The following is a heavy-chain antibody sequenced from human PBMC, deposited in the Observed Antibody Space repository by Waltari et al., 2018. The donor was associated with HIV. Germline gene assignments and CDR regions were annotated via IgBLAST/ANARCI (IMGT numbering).Heavy chain of an antibody. D-gene: IGHD1-26*01. V-gene: IGHV1-18*01. Sequence: QVQLLQSANEVKKPGASVKVSCKALGYTFTSYGITWVRQTPGRGLEWVGWISAYSGKTDYAQKFQGRLMMTTDTSTSTAYMELRGLRPDDTAVYYCARDKGASGSFTSEYLQHWGQGSLVSVSS. CDR3: ARDKGASGSFTSEYLQH. CDR1: GYTFTSYG. CDR2: ISAYSGKT. J-gene: IGHJ1*01.